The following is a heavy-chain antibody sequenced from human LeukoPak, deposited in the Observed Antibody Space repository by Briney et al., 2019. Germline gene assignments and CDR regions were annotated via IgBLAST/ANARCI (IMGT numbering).Heavy chain of an antibody. V-gene: IGHV4-34*01. D-gene: IGHD5-18*01. CDR1: GGSISSYY. CDR2: INHSGST. CDR3: ARALGIPNWFDP. Sequence: SETLSLTCTVSGGSISSYYWSWIRQPPGKGLEWIGEINHSGSTNYNPSLKSRVTISVDTSKNQFSLKLSSVTAADTAVYYCARALGIPNWFDPWGQGTLVTVSS. J-gene: IGHJ5*02.